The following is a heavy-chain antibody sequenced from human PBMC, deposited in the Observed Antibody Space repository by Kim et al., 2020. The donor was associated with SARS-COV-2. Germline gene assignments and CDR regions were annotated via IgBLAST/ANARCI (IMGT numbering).Heavy chain of an antibody. Sequence: SRVTISVDASKNQFSLKLSSVTAADTAVYYCARRNYDILTGYHRGRYFDLWGRGTLVTVSS. CDR3: ARRNYDILTGYHRGRYFDL. J-gene: IGHJ2*01. D-gene: IGHD3-9*01. V-gene: IGHV4-34*01.